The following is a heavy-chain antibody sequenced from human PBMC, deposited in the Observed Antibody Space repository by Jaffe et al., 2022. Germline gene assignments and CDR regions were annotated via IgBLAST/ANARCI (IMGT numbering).Heavy chain of an antibody. CDR1: GGSISSGSYY. Sequence: QVQLQESGPGLVKPSQTLSLTCTVSGGSISSGSYYWSWIRQPAGKGLEWIGRIYTSGSTNYNPSLKSRVTISVDTSKNQFSLKLSSVTAADTAVYYCASSVVDCSGGSCYGAFDIWGQGTMVTVSS. V-gene: IGHV4-61*02. J-gene: IGHJ3*02. D-gene: IGHD2-15*01. CDR3: ASSVVDCSGGSCYGAFDI. CDR2: IYTSGST.